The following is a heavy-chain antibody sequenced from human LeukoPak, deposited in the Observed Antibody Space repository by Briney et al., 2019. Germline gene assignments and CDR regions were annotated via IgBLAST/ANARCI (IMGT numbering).Heavy chain of an antibody. CDR2: ISAYNGNT. V-gene: IGHV1-18*01. Sequence: AASVKVSCKASGYTFTSYGISWVRQAPGQGLEWMGWISAYNGNTNYAQKLQGRVTMTTDTSTSTAYMELRSLRSDYTAVYYCARETYCSSTSCYLRGYYGMDVWGQGTTVTVSS. CDR3: ARETYCSSTSCYLRGYYGMDV. J-gene: IGHJ6*02. D-gene: IGHD2-2*01. CDR1: GYTFTSYG.